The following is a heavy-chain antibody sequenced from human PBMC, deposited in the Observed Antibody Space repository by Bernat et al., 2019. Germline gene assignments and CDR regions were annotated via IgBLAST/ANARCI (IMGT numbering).Heavy chain of an antibody. V-gene: IGHV4-59*01. Sequence: QVQLQESGPGLVKPSVTLSLTCTVSGGSISSYYWLLIRQPPGNGLVWIGYIYYSGSTNYNPSLKSRVTISVDTSKNQFSLKLSSVTAADTAVYYCAGTIAVAADYYYGMDVWGQGTTVTVSS. CDR1: GGSISSYY. D-gene: IGHD6-19*01. J-gene: IGHJ6*02. CDR3: AGTIAVAADYYYGMDV. CDR2: IYYSGST.